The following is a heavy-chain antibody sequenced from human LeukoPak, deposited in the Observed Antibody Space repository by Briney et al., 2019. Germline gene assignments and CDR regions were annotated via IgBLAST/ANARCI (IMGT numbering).Heavy chain of an antibody. D-gene: IGHD5-12*01. CDR3: ATTHMATRTFDY. CDR1: GGSISSSSYY. Sequence: PSETLSLTCTVSGGSISSSSYYWGWIRQPPGKGLEWIGSIYYSGSTYYNPSLKSRVTISVDTSKNQFSLKLSSVTAADTAVYYCATTHMATRTFDYWGQGTLVTVSS. J-gene: IGHJ4*02. V-gene: IGHV4-39*07. CDR2: IYYSGST.